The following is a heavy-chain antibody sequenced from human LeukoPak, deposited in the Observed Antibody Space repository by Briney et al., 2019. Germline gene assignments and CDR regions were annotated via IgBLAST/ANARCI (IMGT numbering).Heavy chain of an antibody. CDR2: FIPISGTA. CDR3: ARGYAWGPYYHYMDV. D-gene: IGHD3-16*01. V-gene: IGHV1-69*01. CDR1: GGTFSSYA. J-gene: IGHJ6*03. Sequence: GSSVKVSCKASGGTFSSYAISWVRQAPGQGLEWMGGFIPISGTANYAQKFQGRVTIIADESTSTAYMELSSLRSEDTAVYYCARGYAWGPYYHYMDVWGKGTTVT.